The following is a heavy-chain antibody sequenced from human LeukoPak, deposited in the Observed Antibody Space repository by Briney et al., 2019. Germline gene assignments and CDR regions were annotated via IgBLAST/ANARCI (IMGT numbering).Heavy chain of an antibody. CDR1: GFPFSSYW. D-gene: IGHD5-24*01. J-gene: IGHJ4*02. CDR3: TRVGYIDEGIDY. Sequence: GGSLRLSCVASGFPFSSYWMTWVRQAPGKGLEWVANIKQDGSRKSYVDSVKDRFTISRDNAKNSLYLQMNSLRAEDTAIYYCTRVGYIDEGIDYWGQGTLVTVSS. V-gene: IGHV3-7*04. CDR2: IKQDGSRK.